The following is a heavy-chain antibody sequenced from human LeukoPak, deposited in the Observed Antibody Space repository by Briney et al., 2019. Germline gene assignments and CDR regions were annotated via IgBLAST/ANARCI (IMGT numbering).Heavy chain of an antibody. CDR1: GYFRSYA. Sequence: SGGSLRLSCAASGYFRSYAMSWVCQAPGQGLEWVLAISGSGTSTYYADSVKGRLTISRDNSKNTLYLQMNSLRAEDTAVYYCEGTYYYDSSDDYWGQGTLVTVSS. J-gene: IGHJ4*02. CDR2: ISGSGTST. D-gene: IGHD3-22*01. CDR3: EGTYYYDSSDDY. V-gene: IGHV3-23*01.